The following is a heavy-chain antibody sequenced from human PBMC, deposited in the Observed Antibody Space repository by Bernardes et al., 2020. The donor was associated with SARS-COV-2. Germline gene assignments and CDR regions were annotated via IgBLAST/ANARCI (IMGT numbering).Heavy chain of an antibody. Sequence: GGSLRLSCAAPGFTFSSYGMSWVRQAPGKGLEWVSAISGSGGSTYYADSVKGRFTISRDNSKNTLYLQMNSLRAEDTAVYYCAKLGIAVAVLSWYFDLWGRGTLVTVSS. CDR2: ISGSGGST. D-gene: IGHD6-19*01. J-gene: IGHJ2*01. CDR1: GFTFSSYG. V-gene: IGHV3-23*01. CDR3: AKLGIAVAVLSWYFDL.